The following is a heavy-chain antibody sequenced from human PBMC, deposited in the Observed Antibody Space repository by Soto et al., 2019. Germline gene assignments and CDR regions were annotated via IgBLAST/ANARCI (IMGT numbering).Heavy chain of an antibody. D-gene: IGHD4-4*01. J-gene: IGHJ5*02. Sequence: SETLSLTCTVSGDSVSRNTHYWTWIRQPPGKGLEWIAYIYSSGSTQYNPSLKSRVTISVDTSKNQFSLRLSSVTAAETAVYYCARHSYYSRPLRFDPWGQGTLVTVPS. V-gene: IGHV4-61*01. CDR1: GDSVSRNTHY. CDR2: IYSSGST. CDR3: ARHSYYSRPLRFDP.